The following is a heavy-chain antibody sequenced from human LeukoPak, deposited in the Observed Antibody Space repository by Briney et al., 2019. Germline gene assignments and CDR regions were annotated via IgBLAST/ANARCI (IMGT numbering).Heavy chain of an antibody. V-gene: IGHV3-30*02. D-gene: IGHD6-6*01. Sequence: GGSLRLSCAASGFTFSSYGMHWVRQAPGKGLEWVAFIRYDGSNKYYADSVKGRFTISRDNSKNTLYLQMNSLRAEDTAVYYCAKDLGYSSSYNTTLLAYWGQGPLATVSS. CDR2: IRYDGSNK. CDR3: AKDLGYSSSYNTTLLAY. J-gene: IGHJ4*02. CDR1: GFTFSSYG.